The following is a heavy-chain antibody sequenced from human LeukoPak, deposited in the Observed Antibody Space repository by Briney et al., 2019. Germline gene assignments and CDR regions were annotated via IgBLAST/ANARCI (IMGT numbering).Heavy chain of an antibody. CDR3: AKDRYCSGGSCSGSLDY. D-gene: IGHD2-15*01. J-gene: IGHJ4*02. CDR1: GFTFSSYG. CDR2: ISGSGGST. V-gene: IGHV3-23*01. Sequence: GGSLRLSCAASGFTFSSYGMSWVRQAPGKGLEWVSAISGSGGSTYYADSVKGRFTISRDNSKNTLYLQMNSLRAEDTAVYYCAKDRYCSGGSCSGSLDYWGQGTLVTVSS.